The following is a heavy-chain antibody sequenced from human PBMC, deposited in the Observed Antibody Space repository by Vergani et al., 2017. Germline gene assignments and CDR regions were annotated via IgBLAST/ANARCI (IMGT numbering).Heavy chain of an antibody. CDR3: GRGSDNYN. CDR2: ISGSGGST. CDR1: GFTFNHYA. Sequence: EVQLLESGGDLVQPGGSLRLSCAASGFTFNHYAMNWVRQAPGKGLEWVSGISGSGGSTYYAGSVKGRFTISRDNSKNTLYLQMNSLRVEDTAVYYCGRGSDNYNWGQGTLVIVSS. J-gene: IGHJ4*02. D-gene: IGHD5-24*01. V-gene: IGHV3-23*01.